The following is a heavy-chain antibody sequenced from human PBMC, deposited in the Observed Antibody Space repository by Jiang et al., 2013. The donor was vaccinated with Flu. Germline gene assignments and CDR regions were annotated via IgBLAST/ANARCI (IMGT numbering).Heavy chain of an antibody. CDR1: GDSVSSNSAT. J-gene: IGHJ2*01. CDR3: AREVGIVVVTFISWYFDL. CDR2: TYYRSKWYY. V-gene: IGHV6-1*01. Sequence: AISGDSVSSNSATWNWIRQSPSRGLEWLGRTYYRSKWYYDYAVSVKSRITINPDTSKNQFSLQLNSLTPDDTAVYYCAREVGIVVVTFISWYFDLWGRGTLVTVSS. D-gene: IGHD2-21*02.